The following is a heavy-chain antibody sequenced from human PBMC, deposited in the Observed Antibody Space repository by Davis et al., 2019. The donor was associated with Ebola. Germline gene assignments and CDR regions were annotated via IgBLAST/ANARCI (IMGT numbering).Heavy chain of an antibody. CDR3: AVAGVYYYGMDV. CDR1: GFIFKNYA. Sequence: GESLKLSCTASGFIFKNYAMTWVRQAPGKGLEWVSCTHGTGGASFYSDSVKGRFTISRDNAKNTLCLHMNSLRAEDTAVYYCAVAGVYYYGMDVWGQGTTVTVSS. D-gene: IGHD6-19*01. J-gene: IGHJ6*02. CDR2: THGTGGAS. V-gene: IGHV3-23*01.